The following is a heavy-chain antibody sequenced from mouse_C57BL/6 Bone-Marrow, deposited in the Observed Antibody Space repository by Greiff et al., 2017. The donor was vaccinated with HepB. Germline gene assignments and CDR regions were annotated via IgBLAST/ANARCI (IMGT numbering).Heavy chain of an antibody. D-gene: IGHD2-1*01. CDR1: GYTFTGYW. CDR3: ASPIYYDYYAMDY. J-gene: IGHJ4*01. V-gene: IGHV1-9*01. CDR2: ILPGSGST. Sequence: VQGVESGAELVKPGASVKLSCKATGYTFTGYWIEWVKQRPGHGLEWIGEILPGSGSTNYNEKFKGKATFTADTSSNTAYMQLSSLTTEDSAIYYCASPIYYDYYAMDYWGQGTSVTVSS.